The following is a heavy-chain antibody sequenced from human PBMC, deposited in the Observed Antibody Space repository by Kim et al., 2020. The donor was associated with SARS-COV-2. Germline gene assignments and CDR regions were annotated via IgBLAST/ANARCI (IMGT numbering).Heavy chain of an antibody. V-gene: IGHV1-69*04. CDR3: ARGRGSYYGGERKSYWYFDL. J-gene: IGHJ2*01. D-gene: IGHD1-26*01. CDR2: IIPILGIA. Sequence: SVKVSCKASGGTFSSYAISWVRQAPGQGLEWMGRIIPILGIANYAQKFQGRVTITADKSTSTAYMELSSLRSEDTAVYYCARGRGSYYGGERKSYWYFDLWGRGTLVTVSS. CDR1: GGTFSSYA.